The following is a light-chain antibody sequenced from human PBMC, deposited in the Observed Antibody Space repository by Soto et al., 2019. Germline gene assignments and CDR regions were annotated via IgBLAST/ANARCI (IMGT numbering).Light chain of an antibody. CDR2: DAS. Sequence: VLMRQYAYTLSASIGNRVTITCRASQSISSWLAWYQQKPGKAPKVLIYDASSLESGVPSRFSGSGFGTEFGLPVSCAEPEDFATCYSELYMSYWNFGQGAKVDIK. CDR3: ELYMSYWN. J-gene: IGKJ3*01. CDR1: QSISSW. V-gene: IGKV1-5*01.